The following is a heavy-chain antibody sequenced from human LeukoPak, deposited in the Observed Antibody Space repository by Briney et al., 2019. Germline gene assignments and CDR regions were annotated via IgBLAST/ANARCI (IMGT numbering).Heavy chain of an antibody. J-gene: IGHJ4*02. CDR2: IKNKANSYIT. V-gene: IGHV3-72*01. CDR1: GFTFSDHF. CDR3: ASIRGTLGY. Sequence: GGTLRLSCAASGFTFSDHFMDWVRQAPGKGLEWVGRIKNKANSYITLYAASMEGRFTISRDDSKNSLYLQMSSLKTEDTAMYYCASIRGTLGYWGQGTVVTVSS. D-gene: IGHD1-26*01.